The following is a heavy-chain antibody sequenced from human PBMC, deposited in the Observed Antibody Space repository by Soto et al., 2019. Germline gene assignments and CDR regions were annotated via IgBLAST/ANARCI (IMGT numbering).Heavy chain of an antibody. CDR1: GYTFTSYA. D-gene: IGHD2-15*01. CDR2: INAGNGNT. V-gene: IGHV1-3*01. CDR3: ARGGCSGGSCSSFDYCYYLAV. J-gene: IGHJ6*03. Sequence: ASVKVSCKASGYTFTSYAMHWVRQAPGQRLEWMGWINAGNGNTKYSQKFQGRVTITRDTSASTAYMELSSLRSEDTAVYYCARGGCSGGSCSSFDYCYYLAVWGKGTTVPVS.